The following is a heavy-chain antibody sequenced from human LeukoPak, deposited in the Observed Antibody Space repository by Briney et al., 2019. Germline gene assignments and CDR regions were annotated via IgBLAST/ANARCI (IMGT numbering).Heavy chain of an antibody. D-gene: IGHD3-22*01. CDR1: GGTFSSYA. V-gene: IGHV1-69*06. CDR3: ARKVPNASSGYYYRGQFDP. J-gene: IGHJ5*02. Sequence: GASVKVSFTASGGTFSSYAISWVRQAPGQGLEWMGGIIPIFGTANYAQKFQGRVTITADKSTSTAYMELSSLRSEDTAVYYCARKVPNASSGYYYRGQFDPWGQGTLVTVSS. CDR2: IIPIFGTA.